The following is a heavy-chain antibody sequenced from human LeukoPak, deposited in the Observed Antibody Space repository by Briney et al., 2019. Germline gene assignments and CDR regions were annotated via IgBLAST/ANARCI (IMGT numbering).Heavy chain of an antibody. CDR3: ARRYYYGSGGFDP. Sequence: SETLSLTCAVYGGPFSGYYWSWIRQPPGKGLEWIGEINHSGSTNYNPSLKSRVTISVDTSKNQFSLKLSSVTAADTAVYYCARRYYYGSGGFDPWGQGTLVTVSS. CDR1: GGPFSGYY. D-gene: IGHD3-10*01. V-gene: IGHV4-34*01. CDR2: INHSGST. J-gene: IGHJ5*02.